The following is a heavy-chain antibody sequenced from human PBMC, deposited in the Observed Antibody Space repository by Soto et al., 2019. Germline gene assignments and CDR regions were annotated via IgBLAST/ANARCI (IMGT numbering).Heavy chain of an antibody. CDR1: GGSISSDYYH. Sequence: SETLSLTCTVSGGSISSDYYHWTWIRQSPGKGLEWIGYIHHSGSILYNPSLKSRLTISVDTSKNQFSLHLTSVTAADTAVYLCAREDDGGDSLDVWGQGTTVTGSS. J-gene: IGHJ6*02. D-gene: IGHD2-21*02. CDR2: IHHSGSI. CDR3: AREDDGGDSLDV. V-gene: IGHV4-30-4*08.